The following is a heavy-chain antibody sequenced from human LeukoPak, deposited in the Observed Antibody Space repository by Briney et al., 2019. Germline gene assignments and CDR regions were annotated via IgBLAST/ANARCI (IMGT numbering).Heavy chain of an antibody. CDR2: INPNSGGT. D-gene: IGHD3-22*01. CDR3: ARVWFDSSGYPLDY. Sequence: ALVKVSCKASGYTFTDYYMLWVRQAPGQGLEWMGWINPNSGGTNYAQKFRGRVTMTRDTSISTAYMELSRLRSDDTAVYYCARVWFDSSGYPLDYWGQGTLVTVSS. V-gene: IGHV1-2*02. CDR1: GYTFTDYY. J-gene: IGHJ4*02.